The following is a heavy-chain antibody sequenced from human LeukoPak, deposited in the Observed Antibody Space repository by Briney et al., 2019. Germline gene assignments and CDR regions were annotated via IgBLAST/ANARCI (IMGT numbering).Heavy chain of an antibody. D-gene: IGHD6-13*01. CDR3: ARRLGSSWYHDAFDI. CDR2: IYYSGST. CDR1: GGSISSYY. Sequence: PSETLSLTCTVSGGSISSYYWSWIRQPPGKGLEWIWYIYYSGSTNYNPSLKSRVTISVDTSKNQFSLKLSSVTAADTAVYYCARRLGSSWYHDAFDIWGQGTMVTVSS. J-gene: IGHJ3*02. V-gene: IGHV4-59*08.